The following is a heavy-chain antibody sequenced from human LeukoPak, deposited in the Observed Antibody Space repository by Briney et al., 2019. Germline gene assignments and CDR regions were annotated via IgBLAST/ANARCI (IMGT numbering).Heavy chain of an antibody. D-gene: IGHD6-19*01. V-gene: IGHV3-30*18. J-gene: IGHJ6*02. Sequence: GGSLRLSCAASGFTFSSYGMHWVRQAPGKGLEWVAVISYDGSNKYYADSVKGRFTISRDNSKNTLYLQMNSLRAEDTAVYYCAKDLGGSSGWYLSYYYYGMDVWGQETTVTVSS. CDR2: ISYDGSNK. CDR1: GFTFSSYG. CDR3: AKDLGGSSGWYLSYYYYGMDV.